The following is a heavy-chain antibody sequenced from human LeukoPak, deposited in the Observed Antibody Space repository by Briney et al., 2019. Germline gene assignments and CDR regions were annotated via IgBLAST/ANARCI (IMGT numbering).Heavy chain of an antibody. Sequence: ASVKVSCKASGYTFTSYDINWVRQATGQGLEWMEWMNPNRGNTGYAQKFQGRVTMTRNTSISTAYMELRSLRSDDTAVYYCARSPSYDILTGYYYDYWGQGTLVTVSS. V-gene: IGHV1-8*01. D-gene: IGHD3-9*01. J-gene: IGHJ4*02. CDR3: ARSPSYDILTGYYYDY. CDR2: MNPNRGNT. CDR1: GYTFTSYD.